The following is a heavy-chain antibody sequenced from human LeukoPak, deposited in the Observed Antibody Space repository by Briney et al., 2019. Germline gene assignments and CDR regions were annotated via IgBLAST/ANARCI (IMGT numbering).Heavy chain of an antibody. CDR3: ARHTTSGWYQVVY. CDR2: ISYSGCT. D-gene: IGHD6-19*01. Sequence: SETLSLTCTVSGGSISNYYWSWIRQPPGKGLECIGYISYSGCTNHNPSLKSRVTISVDTSKNQFSLRLSSVTAADTAVYYCARHTTSGWYQVVYLGQGTLVTVSS. J-gene: IGHJ4*02. V-gene: IGHV4-59*01. CDR1: GGSISNYY.